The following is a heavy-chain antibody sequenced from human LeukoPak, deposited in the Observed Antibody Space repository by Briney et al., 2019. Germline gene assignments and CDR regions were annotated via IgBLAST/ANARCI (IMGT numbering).Heavy chain of an antibody. J-gene: IGHJ4*02. Sequence: GGSLRLSCAASGFTFSSYAMSWVRQAPGKGLEWVSAISGSGGSTYYADSVKGRFTISRDKSKNTLYLQMNSLRAEDTAVYYCAKRRELSTFNDYWGQGTLVTVSS. V-gene: IGHV3-23*01. CDR2: ISGSGGST. CDR1: GFTFSSYA. CDR3: AKRRELSTFNDY. D-gene: IGHD1-26*01.